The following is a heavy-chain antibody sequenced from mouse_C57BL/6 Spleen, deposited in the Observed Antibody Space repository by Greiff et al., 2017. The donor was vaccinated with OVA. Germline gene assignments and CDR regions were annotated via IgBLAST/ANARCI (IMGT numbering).Heavy chain of an antibody. Sequence: QVQLQQPGAELVMPGASVKLSCKASGYTFTSYWMHWVKQRPGQGLEWIGEIDPSDSYTNYNQKFKGKSTLTVDKSSSTAYMQLSSLTSEDSAVYYCAILRIYYSNYVGYFDVWGTGTTVTVSS. CDR3: AILRIYYSNYVGYFDV. V-gene: IGHV1-69*01. CDR1: GYTFTSYW. D-gene: IGHD2-5*01. CDR2: IDPSDSYT. J-gene: IGHJ1*03.